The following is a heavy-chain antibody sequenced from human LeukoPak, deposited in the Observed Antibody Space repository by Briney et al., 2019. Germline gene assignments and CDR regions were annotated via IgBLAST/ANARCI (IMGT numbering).Heavy chain of an antibody. V-gene: IGHV3-21*01. CDR2: ISSSRSYI. CDR1: GFSFSSYS. J-gene: IGHJ3*02. CDR3: ARGGEKGRSGWFSYSPSDAFDI. Sequence: PGGSLRLSCAASGFSFSSYSMNWVRQAPGKGLEWVSSISSSRSYIYYADSVKGRFTISRDNAKNSLYLQMNSLRAEDTAVYYCARGGEKGRSGWFSYSPSDAFDIWGQGTMVTVSS. D-gene: IGHD6-19*01.